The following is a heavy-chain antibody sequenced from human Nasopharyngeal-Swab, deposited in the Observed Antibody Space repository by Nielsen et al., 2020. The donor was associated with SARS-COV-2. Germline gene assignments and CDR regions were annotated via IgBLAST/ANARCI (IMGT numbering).Heavy chain of an antibody. Sequence: WIRQPPGKGLEYVSAISSNGGSTYYANSVKGRFTISRDNSKNTLYLQMGSLRAEDMAVYYCARTPLGYYYYYMDVWGKGITVTVSS. CDR2: ISSNGGST. J-gene: IGHJ6*03. V-gene: IGHV3-64*01. CDR3: ARTPLGYYYYYMDV.